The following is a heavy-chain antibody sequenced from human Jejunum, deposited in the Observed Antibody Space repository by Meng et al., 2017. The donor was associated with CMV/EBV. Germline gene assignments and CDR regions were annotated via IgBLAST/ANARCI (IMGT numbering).Heavy chain of an antibody. V-gene: IGHV3-23*01. CDR3: VRGGIVFDY. CDR2: ISGSGDGT. Sequence: EVQLLESGGGLVQPGGSLRVSCAASGFLFRGYALNWVRQAPGKGLEWVSGISGSGDGTYYADSVQGRFTTSRDDAKNTLYLQMNSLRVEDTAVYYCVRGGIVFDYWGQGALVTVSS. CDR1: GFLFRGYA. D-gene: IGHD1-26*01. J-gene: IGHJ4*02.